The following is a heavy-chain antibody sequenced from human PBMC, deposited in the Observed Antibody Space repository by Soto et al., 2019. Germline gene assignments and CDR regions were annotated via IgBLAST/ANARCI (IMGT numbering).Heavy chain of an antibody. CDR2: ITSWTDGGIV. D-gene: IGHD2-8*02. CDR3: TTWRREKSCTCVSCYGDGAY. J-gene: IGHJ4*02. V-gene: IGHV3-15*02. Sequence: EVPLVESGGALVKPGESLTLSCAASGFTFNSAWMTWVSQAPGKGLEWVGRITSWTDGGIVDNAAPVKGRFTISRADSTYTFYLQINSLKGEGIPVYYYTTWRREKSCTCVSCYGDGAYWGQVTLVAVSS. CDR1: GFTFNSAW.